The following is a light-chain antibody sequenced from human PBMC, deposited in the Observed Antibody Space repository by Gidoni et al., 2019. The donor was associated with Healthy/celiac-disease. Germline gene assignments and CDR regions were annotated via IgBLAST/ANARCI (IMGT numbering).Light chain of an antibody. Sequence: DIQMTQSPSSLSASVGDRVTITCQASQDISNYLNWYQQKPGKAPKLLIYDASNLETGVPSRFSGSGSGTDFTFTISSLQPEDIATYYCQQYDNRPFFXGXTKVEIK. CDR1: QDISNY. CDR3: QQYDNRPF. CDR2: DAS. V-gene: IGKV1-33*01. J-gene: IGKJ4*01.